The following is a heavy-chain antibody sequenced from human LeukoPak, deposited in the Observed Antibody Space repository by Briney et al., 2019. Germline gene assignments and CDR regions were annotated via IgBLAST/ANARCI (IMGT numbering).Heavy chain of an antibody. CDR1: GFTFDDYA. V-gene: IGHV3-9*01. D-gene: IGHD1-26*01. CDR3: AKARRVGDAFDI. J-gene: IGHJ3*02. Sequence: GRSLRLSCAASGFTFDDYAMHWVRQAPGKGLEWVSGISWNSGSIGYADSVKGRFTISRDNAKNSLYLQMNSLRAEDTALYYCAKARRVGDAFDIWGQGTMVTVSS. CDR2: ISWNSGSI.